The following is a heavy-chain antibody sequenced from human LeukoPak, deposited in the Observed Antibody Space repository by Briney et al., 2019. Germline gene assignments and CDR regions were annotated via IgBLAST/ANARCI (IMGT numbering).Heavy chain of an antibody. CDR1: GFTFSTYA. D-gene: IGHD3-16*02. CDR3: AREGDSRWGELSP. CDR2: IWFDGSEQ. V-gene: IGHV3-33*01. J-gene: IGHJ1*01. Sequence: AGGSLRLSCAASGFTFSTYAIHWVRQAPGKGLEWVAVIWFDGSEQYYADSVKGRFIISRDNSKSTSNLQLNSLRAEDTAVYYFAREGDSRWGELSPWGQGTLVTVSS.